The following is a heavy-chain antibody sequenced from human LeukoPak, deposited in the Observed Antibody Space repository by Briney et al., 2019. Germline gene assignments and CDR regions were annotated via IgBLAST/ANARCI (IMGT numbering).Heavy chain of an antibody. Sequence: SETLSLTCAVYGGFFSDFYWSWVRQPPGMGLEWIGEINHSGSINYSPSLKSRVTISVDTPKNQFSLKLSSVTAADTAVYYCARGGTTGPHMYGMDVWGQGTTVTVSS. V-gene: IGHV4-34*01. J-gene: IGHJ6*02. CDR3: ARGGTTGPHMYGMDV. D-gene: IGHD1-1*01. CDR1: GGFFSDFY. CDR2: INHSGSI.